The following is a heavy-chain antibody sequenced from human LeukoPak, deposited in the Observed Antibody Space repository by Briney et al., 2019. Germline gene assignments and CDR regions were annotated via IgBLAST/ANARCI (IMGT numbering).Heavy chain of an antibody. CDR2: INIGGTNT. Sequence: GGSLRLSCAASGFTFNYYYMSWIRQAPGKGLEWLSYINIGGTNTHYADSVKGRFTISRDNAKKSLYLEMNNLRAEDTAVYYCATDGAGFDTWGQGVLVTVSS. V-gene: IGHV3-11*01. CDR1: GFTFNYYY. J-gene: IGHJ5*02. CDR3: ATDGAGFDT.